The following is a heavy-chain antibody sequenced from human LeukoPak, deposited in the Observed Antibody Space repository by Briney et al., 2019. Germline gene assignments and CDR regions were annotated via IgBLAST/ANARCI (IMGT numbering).Heavy chain of an antibody. CDR1: GGSISSSSYY. V-gene: IGHV4-39*07. CDR3: ARSPSYYYGMDV. CDR2: IYYSGST. J-gene: IGHJ6*02. Sequence: SETLSLTCTVSGGSISSSSYYWGWIRQPPGKGLEWIGNIYYSGSTYYNPSLKSRVTISVDTSKNQFSLKLTSVTAADTAVYYCARSPSYYYGMDVWGQGTTVTVSS.